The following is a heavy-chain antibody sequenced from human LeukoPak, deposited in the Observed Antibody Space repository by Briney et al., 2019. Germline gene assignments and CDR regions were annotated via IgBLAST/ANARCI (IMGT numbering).Heavy chain of an antibody. D-gene: IGHD6-13*01. CDR2: ISGGDGTT. Sequence: GGSLRLSCAASGFTFSSYWMNWVRQAPGKGLEWVSAISGGDGTTYYADSVKGRFTISRDNSKNTLSLQMNSLRAEDTAVYYCARGQVTAASALRFDYWGQGTLVTVSS. CDR3: ARGQVTAASALRFDY. J-gene: IGHJ4*02. CDR1: GFTFSSYW. V-gene: IGHV3-23*01.